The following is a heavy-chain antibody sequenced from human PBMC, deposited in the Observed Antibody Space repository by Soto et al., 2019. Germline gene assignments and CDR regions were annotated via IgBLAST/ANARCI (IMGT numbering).Heavy chain of an antibody. D-gene: IGHD3-16*01. CDR1: GFAFSSYA. Sequence: HPGGSLRLSCAASGFAFSSYAMSWVRQPPGKGLEWVSAISGSGGSTYYADSVKGRFTISGDNSKNTLYLQMSSLRAEDTAVYYCAKGCRRDRYNFGGLPDYWGQGTLVTVSS. J-gene: IGHJ4*02. V-gene: IGHV3-23*01. CDR3: AKGCRRDRYNFGGLPDY. CDR2: ISGSGGST.